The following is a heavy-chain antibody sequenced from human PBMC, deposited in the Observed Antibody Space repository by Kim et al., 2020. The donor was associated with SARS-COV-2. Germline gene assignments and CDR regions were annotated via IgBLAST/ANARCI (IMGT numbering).Heavy chain of an antibody. J-gene: IGHJ4*02. V-gene: IGHV3-23*01. D-gene: IGHD2-8*01. CDR1: GFTFHNYA. CDR3: AKHNGRYYFDY. CDR2: ITGSGTTT. Sequence: GGSLRLSCADSGFTFHNYAMTWVRQAPGKGLEWVSAITGSGTTTFYADSVKGRITISRDSSKNTLYLQMNSLRAEDTAIYYCAKHNGRYYFDYWGQGTLV.